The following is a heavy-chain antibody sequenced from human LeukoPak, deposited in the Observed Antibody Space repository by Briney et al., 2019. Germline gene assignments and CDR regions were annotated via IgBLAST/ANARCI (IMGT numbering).Heavy chain of an antibody. CDR3: ASGIGSSWNY. CDR1: GFTFSSYA. D-gene: IGHD6-13*01. CDR2: ISYDGSNK. Sequence: GGSLRLSCAASGFTFSSYAMSWVRQAPGKGLEWVAVISYDGSNKYYADSVKGRFTISRDNAKNSLYLQMNSLRAEDTAVYYCASGIGSSWNYWGQGTLVTVSS. V-gene: IGHV3-33*08. J-gene: IGHJ4*02.